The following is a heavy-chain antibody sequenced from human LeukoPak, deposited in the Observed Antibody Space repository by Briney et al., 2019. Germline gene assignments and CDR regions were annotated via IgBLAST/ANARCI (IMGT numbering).Heavy chain of an antibody. D-gene: IGHD7-27*01. CDR3: AREGELTGDAFDI. CDR1: RDSISSYY. V-gene: IGHV4-59*01. Sequence: SETLSLTCTVSRDSISSYYWSSLRPPPRKGLEWIGYIYYSGSTNYNPSLKCRVTISVDTSENQFSLKLSSVTAADTGVYYCAREGELTGDAFDIWGQGTMVTVSS. J-gene: IGHJ3*02. CDR2: IYYSGST.